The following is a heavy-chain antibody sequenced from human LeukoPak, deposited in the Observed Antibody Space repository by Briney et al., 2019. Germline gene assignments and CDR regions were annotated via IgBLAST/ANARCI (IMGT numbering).Heavy chain of an antibody. CDR2: IRSKAYGVTT. CDR3: TSWQYQLLWYYYYYYMDV. D-gene: IGHD2-2*01. CDR1: GFTFGDYA. J-gene: IGHJ6*03. V-gene: IGHV3-49*03. Sequence: PGGSLRLSCTASGFTFGDYAMSWFRQSPGKGLEWVGFIRSKAYGVTTEYAASVKGRFTISRDDSKSIAYLQMNSLKTEDTAVYYCTSWQYQLLWYYYYYYMDVWGKGTTVTVSS.